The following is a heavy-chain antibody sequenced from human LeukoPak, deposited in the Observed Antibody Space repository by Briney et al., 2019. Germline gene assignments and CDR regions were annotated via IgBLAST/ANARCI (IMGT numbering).Heavy chain of an antibody. Sequence: GASVKVSCKASGYTFTSYGISWVRQAPGQGLEWMGWISAYNGNTNYAQKLQGRVTMTTDTSTSTAYMELRSLRSDDTAVYYCARDLLPNYGGNYNFGFSFDYWGQGTLVTVSS. CDR3: ARDLLPNYGGNYNFGFSFDY. D-gene: IGHD4-23*01. CDR1: GYTFTSYG. V-gene: IGHV1-18*01. CDR2: ISAYNGNT. J-gene: IGHJ4*02.